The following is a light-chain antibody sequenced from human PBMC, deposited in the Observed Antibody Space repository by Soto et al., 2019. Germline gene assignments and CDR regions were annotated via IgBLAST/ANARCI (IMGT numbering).Light chain of an antibody. CDR1: SSDVGSSNG. CDR2: DVS. J-gene: IGLJ1*01. CDR3: SSYTSTSTYV. Sequence: QSALTQPPSVSGSPGQSVTISFPGTSSDVGSSNGVSWYQQPPGTAPKLMIYDVSNRPSGVPDRFSGSKSGNTASLTISGLQAEDEADYYCSSYTSTSTYVFGTGTKVTVL. V-gene: IGLV2-18*02.